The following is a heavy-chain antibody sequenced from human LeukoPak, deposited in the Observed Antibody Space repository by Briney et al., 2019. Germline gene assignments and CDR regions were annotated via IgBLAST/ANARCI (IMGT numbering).Heavy chain of an antibody. Sequence: SETLSLTCTVSGGSISSYYWSWIRQPPGKGLEWIGYIYYGGSTNYNPSLKSRVTISVDTSKNQFSLKLSSVTAADTAVYYCARDRYDYVWGSYPTPNWFDPWGQGTLVTVSS. V-gene: IGHV4-59*01. CDR2: IYYGGST. CDR1: GGSISSYY. D-gene: IGHD3-16*02. J-gene: IGHJ5*02. CDR3: ARDRYDYVWGSYPTPNWFDP.